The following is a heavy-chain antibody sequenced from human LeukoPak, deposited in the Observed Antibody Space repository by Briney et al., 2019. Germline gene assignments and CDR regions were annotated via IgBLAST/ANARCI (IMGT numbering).Heavy chain of an antibody. CDR1: GYTFTGYY. CDR3: ARDYYDNSGPDY. CDR2: INPNSGGI. J-gene: IGHJ4*02. Sequence: ASVKVSCKASGYTFTGYYMHWVRQAPGQGLEWMGWINPNSGGINYAQKFQGRVTMTRDTSISTAYMELSRLRSDDTAVYYCARDYYDNSGPDYWGQGTLVTVSS. D-gene: IGHD3-22*01. V-gene: IGHV1-2*02.